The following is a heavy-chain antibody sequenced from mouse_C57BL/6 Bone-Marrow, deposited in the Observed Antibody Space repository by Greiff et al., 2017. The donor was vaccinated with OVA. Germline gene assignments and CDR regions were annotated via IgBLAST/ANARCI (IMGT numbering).Heavy chain of an antibody. Sequence: VQLQQPGAELVKPGASVKMSCKASGYTFTSYWITWVKQRPGQGLEWIGDIYPGSGSTNYNEKFKSKATLTVDTSSSTACMQYTSLTSEESAVYYGARGKLGRGYFDVWGTGTTVTVSS. D-gene: IGHD4-1*01. CDR3: ARGKLGRGYFDV. J-gene: IGHJ1*03. V-gene: IGHV1-55*01. CDR2: IYPGSGST. CDR1: GYTFTSYW.